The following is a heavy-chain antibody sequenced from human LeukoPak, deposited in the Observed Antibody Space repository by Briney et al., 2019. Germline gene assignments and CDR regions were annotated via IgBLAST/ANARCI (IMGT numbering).Heavy chain of an antibody. CDR1: GPAFSNEG. CDR2: ISDSGRTT. Sequence: PGGSLRLSCAASGPAFSNEGMNWGRQAPGKGLEWVSVISDSGRTTYYADSVKGRLTISRDNSENTLYLQMTSLRAEDTAVYYCAKGSSSRRRFDYWGHGNLFTVSS. V-gene: IGHV3-23*01. J-gene: IGHJ4*01. D-gene: IGHD6-13*01. CDR3: AKGSSSRRRFDY.